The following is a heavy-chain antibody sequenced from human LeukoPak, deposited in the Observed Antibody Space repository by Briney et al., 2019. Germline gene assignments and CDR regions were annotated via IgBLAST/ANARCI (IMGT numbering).Heavy chain of an antibody. CDR2: IRSKTYGGTT. V-gene: IGHV3-49*04. J-gene: IGHJ3*02. CDR1: GLNFGDYC. Sequence: GGSLRLSCTDSGLNFGDYCLSWVRQAPGRGLEWVGFIRSKTYGGTTQYAASVQGRFIISRDDSKSIAYLQMDSLKTEDTAVYFCSRDYYSANHKDAFGIWGQGTLVTVS. D-gene: IGHD3-10*01. CDR3: SRDYYSANHKDAFGI.